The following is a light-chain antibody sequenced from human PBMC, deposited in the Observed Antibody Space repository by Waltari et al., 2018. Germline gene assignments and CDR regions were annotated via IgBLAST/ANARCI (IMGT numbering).Light chain of an antibody. CDR3: AAWDDSLSVSYV. Sequence: QSVLTQPPSASGTPGQTVTISCSGTNSNIGRNSVFWYQQLPGTAPKLLIYRSNQRPAGGHDRFSGAKSGTAASLAISGRRSEDEADYYCAAWDDSLSVSYVFGSGTKVTV. V-gene: IGLV1-47*01. J-gene: IGLJ1*01. CDR1: NSNIGRNS. CDR2: RSN.